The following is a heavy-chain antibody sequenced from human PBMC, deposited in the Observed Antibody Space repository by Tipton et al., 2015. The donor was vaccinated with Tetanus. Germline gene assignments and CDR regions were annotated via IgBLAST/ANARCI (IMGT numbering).Heavy chain of an antibody. CDR3: ARGRGLGPHEYFEH. V-gene: IGHV1-18*01. CDR1: GYTFTHYG. Sequence: LVQSGAEVKKPGASVKVSCKASGYTFTHYGVNWVRQAPGQGLEWTGWISPFNENVNYAEKFQGRLTMTTDRSTATVYMDLRSLRSDDSAVYYCARGRGLGPHEYFEHWGQGTLITVSS. CDR2: ISPFNENV. D-gene: IGHD3/OR15-3a*01. J-gene: IGHJ5*02.